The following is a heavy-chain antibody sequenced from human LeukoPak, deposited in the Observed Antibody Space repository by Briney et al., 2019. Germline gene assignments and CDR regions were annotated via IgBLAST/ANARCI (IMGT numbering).Heavy chain of an antibody. CDR3: AKVAGDFWSGYYSPYYYGMDV. Sequence: GGSLRLSCAASGFTFSSYSMNWVRQAPGKGLEWVSSISSSSSYIYYADSVKGRFTISRDNAKNSLYLQMNSLRAEDTAVYYCAKVAGDFWSGYYSPYYYGMDVWGQGTTVTVSS. CDR2: ISSSSSYI. J-gene: IGHJ6*02. V-gene: IGHV3-21*04. CDR1: GFTFSSYS. D-gene: IGHD3-3*01.